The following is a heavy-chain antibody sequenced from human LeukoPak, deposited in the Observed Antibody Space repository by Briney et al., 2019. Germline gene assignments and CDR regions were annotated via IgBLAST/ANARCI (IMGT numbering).Heavy chain of an antibody. CDR1: GFTFSSYW. Sequence: GGSLRLSCAASGFTFSSYWMHWVRQAPGKGLVWVSRINSDGSSTSYADSVKGRFTISRDNSNNSLFLQMNRLRAEDTAVYYCARDREGYCSGGTCTNFDYWGQGTLVTVSS. V-gene: IGHV3-74*01. D-gene: IGHD2-15*01. CDR3: ARDREGYCSGGTCTNFDY. CDR2: INSDGSST. J-gene: IGHJ4*02.